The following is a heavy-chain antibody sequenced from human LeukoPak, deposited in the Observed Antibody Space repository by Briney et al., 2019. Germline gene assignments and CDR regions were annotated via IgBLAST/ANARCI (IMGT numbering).Heavy chain of an antibody. J-gene: IGHJ4*02. CDR1: GGSVSSRNYY. D-gene: IGHD3-22*01. CDR3: ARQTDMIIVVTYFDS. V-gene: IGHV4-39*01. Sequence: SETLSLTCTVSGGSVSSRNYYWGWIRQPPGKGLEWIGSIYNSGNTYYNPSLKSRVTISVDTSKNQVSLKLGSLTAADTAVYYCARQTDMIIVVTYFDSWGQGTLVTVSS. CDR2: IYNSGNT.